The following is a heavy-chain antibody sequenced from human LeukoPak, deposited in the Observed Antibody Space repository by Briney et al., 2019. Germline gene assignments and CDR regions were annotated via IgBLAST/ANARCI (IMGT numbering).Heavy chain of an antibody. CDR2: ISYDGTNK. CDR1: GFTFSNYA. CDR3: ARERVVVVATTYYYYGMDV. Sequence: PGGSLTLSCAASGFTFSNYAMHWVRQAPGKGLEWVAVISYDGTNKYYADSVKGRFTISRDNSKNTLYLQMNSLRAEDTAVYYCARERVVVVATTYYYYGMDVWGKGTTVTVSS. V-gene: IGHV3-30*04. D-gene: IGHD2-15*01. J-gene: IGHJ6*04.